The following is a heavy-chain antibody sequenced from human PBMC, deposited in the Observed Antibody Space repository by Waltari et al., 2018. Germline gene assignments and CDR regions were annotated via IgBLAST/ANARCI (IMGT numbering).Heavy chain of an antibody. CDR3: AGVGATPFDY. CDR2: ISSSSTI. CDR1: GFTFSSYS. Sequence: EVQLVESGGGLVQPGGSLRLSCAASGFTFSSYSMNWVRQAPGKGLEWVSYISSSSTIYYADSVKGRFTISRDNAKNSLYLQMNSLRAEDTAVYYCAGVGATPFDYWGQGTLVTVSS. V-gene: IGHV3-48*01. J-gene: IGHJ4*02. D-gene: IGHD1-26*01.